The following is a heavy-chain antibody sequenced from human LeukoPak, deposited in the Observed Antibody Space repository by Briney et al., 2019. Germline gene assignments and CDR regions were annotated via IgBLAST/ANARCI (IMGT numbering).Heavy chain of an antibody. CDR2: IIPIFGTA. J-gene: IGHJ3*02. Sequence: ASVKVSCKASGGTFSSYAISWVRQAPGQGLEWMGGIIPIFGTAIYAQKFQGRVTMTEDTSTDTAYMELSSLRSEDTAVYYCATDRYYYDSSGYIAFDIRGQGTMVTVSS. V-gene: IGHV1-69*06. CDR1: GGTFSSYA. CDR3: ATDRYYYDSSGYIAFDI. D-gene: IGHD3-22*01.